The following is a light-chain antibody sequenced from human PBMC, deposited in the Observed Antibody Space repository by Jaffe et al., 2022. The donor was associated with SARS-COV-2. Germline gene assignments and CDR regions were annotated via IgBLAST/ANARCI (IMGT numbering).Light chain of an antibody. CDR3: CSYAGSYSFV. V-gene: IGLV2-11*01. Sequence: QSALTQPPSVSGSPGQSVTISCTGSTSDVGGHNYVSWYQQRPGKAPKFLIYDVSERPSGVPDRFSGSKSGNTASLTISGLQGEDEADYYCCSYAGSYSFVFGTGTTVTVL. J-gene: IGLJ1*01. CDR1: TSDVGGHNY. CDR2: DVS.